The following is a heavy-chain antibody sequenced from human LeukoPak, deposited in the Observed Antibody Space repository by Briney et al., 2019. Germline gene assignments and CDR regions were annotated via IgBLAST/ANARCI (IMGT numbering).Heavy chain of an antibody. D-gene: IGHD2-2*01. CDR3: ARGSIVVVPAAKYNWFDP. J-gene: IGHJ5*02. CDR2: INHSGST. CDR1: GESFSGYY. Sequence: SETLSHTCAVYGESFSGYYWSWIRQPPGKGLEWIGEINHSGSTNYNPSLKSRVTISVDTSKNQFSLKLSSVTAADTAVYYCARGSIVVVPAAKYNWFDPWGQGTLVTVSS. V-gene: IGHV4-34*01.